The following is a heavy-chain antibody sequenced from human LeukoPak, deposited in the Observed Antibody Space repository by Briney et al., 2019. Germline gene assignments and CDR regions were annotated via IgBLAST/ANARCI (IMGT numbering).Heavy chain of an antibody. V-gene: IGHV5-51*01. CDR3: ARLLSAIVVVPAAGAFDI. CDR1: GYSFTGYW. D-gene: IGHD2-2*01. CDR2: IYPGDSDT. Sequence: GESLKISCKGSGYSFTGYWIGWVRQMPGKGLEWMGIIYPGDSDTRYSPSFQGQVTISADKSISTAYLQWSSLKASDTAMYYCARLLSAIVVVPAAGAFDIWGQGTMVTVSS. J-gene: IGHJ3*02.